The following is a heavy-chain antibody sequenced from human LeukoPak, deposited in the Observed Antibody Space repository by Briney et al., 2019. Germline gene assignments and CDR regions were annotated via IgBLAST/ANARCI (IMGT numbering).Heavy chain of an antibody. CDR1: GFTFDDFA. Sequence: PGGSLRLSCAASGFTFDDFAMTWVRQAPGKGLEWVANIKQDGSEKYYVDSVKGRFTISRDNAKNSLYLQMNSLRAEDTAVYYCARAPRVDYMDVWGKGTTVTVSS. J-gene: IGHJ6*03. D-gene: IGHD2-15*01. V-gene: IGHV3-7*01. CDR3: ARAPRVDYMDV. CDR2: IKQDGSEK.